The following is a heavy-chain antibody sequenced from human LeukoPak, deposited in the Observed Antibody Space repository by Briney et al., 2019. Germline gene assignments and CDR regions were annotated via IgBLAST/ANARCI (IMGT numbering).Heavy chain of an antibody. CDR2: ISWNSGSI. CDR1: GFTFDDYA. V-gene: IGHV3-9*01. CDR3: AKSNAYDSSGYSDGGMDV. J-gene: IGHJ6*02. D-gene: IGHD3-22*01. Sequence: PGRSLRLSCAASGFTFDDYAMHWVRQAPGKGLEWVSGISWNSGSIGYAGSVKGRFTISRDNAKNSLYLQMNSLRAEDTALYYCAKSNAYDSSGYSDGGMDVWGQGTTVTVSS.